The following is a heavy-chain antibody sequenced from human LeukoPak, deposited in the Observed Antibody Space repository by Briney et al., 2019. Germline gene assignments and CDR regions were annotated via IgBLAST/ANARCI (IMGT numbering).Heavy chain of an antibody. CDR3: AKTGTKPVPPD. CDR2: IYSGGST. J-gene: IGHJ4*02. V-gene: IGHV3-23*03. Sequence: GGSLRLSCAASGFTFSSYAMSWVRQAPGRGLEWVSFIYSGGSTYYADSVRGRFIISRDNSKNTLYLQMNSLRAEDTAVYYCAKTGTKPVPPDWGQGTLVTVSS. CDR1: GFTFSSYA. D-gene: IGHD2-2*01.